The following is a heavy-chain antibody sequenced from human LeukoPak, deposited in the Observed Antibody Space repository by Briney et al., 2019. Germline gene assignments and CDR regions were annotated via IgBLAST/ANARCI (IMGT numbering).Heavy chain of an antibody. CDR3: TGDSDLQPRNGFDL. D-gene: IGHD1-14*01. V-gene: IGHV3-23*01. Sequence: GGSLRLSCAASGFTLINYAMGWVRQAPGKGLEWVSILSGDGARTYYADSVKGRFTISRDLSKNTLYLQMNSLKPEDTAVYYCTGDSDLQPRNGFDLWGQGTVATVSS. CDR1: GFTLINYA. J-gene: IGHJ3*01. CDR2: LSGDGART.